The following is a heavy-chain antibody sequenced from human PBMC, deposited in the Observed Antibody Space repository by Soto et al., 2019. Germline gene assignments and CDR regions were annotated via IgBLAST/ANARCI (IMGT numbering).Heavy chain of an antibody. V-gene: IGHV4-31*03. J-gene: IGHJ4*02. CDR1: GGSISSGSYH. Sequence: PSETLSLTCTVSGGSISSGSYHWSWIRQHPGKGLEWIGNIYYSGSSYYNPSLKSRATISIDTSKDQFSLRLGSVTAADTAVYYCARVEGCSYYFRHDCWGRGTLVTVSS. D-gene: IGHD1-26*01. CDR2: IYYSGSS. CDR3: ARVEGCSYYFRHDC.